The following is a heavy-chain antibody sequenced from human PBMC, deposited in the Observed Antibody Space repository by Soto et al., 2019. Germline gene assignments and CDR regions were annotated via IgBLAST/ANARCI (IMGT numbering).Heavy chain of an antibody. V-gene: IGHV3-30-3*01. J-gene: IGHJ6*02. D-gene: IGHD3-10*01. Sequence: GGSLRLACAASGFTFSSYAMHWVRQAPGKGLEWVAVISYDGSNKYYADSVKGRFTISRDNSKNTLYLQMNSLRAEDTAVYYCARGDRGVIITDYYYGMDVWGQGTTVTVSS. CDR3: ARGDRGVIITDYYYGMDV. CDR2: ISYDGSNK. CDR1: GFTFSSYA.